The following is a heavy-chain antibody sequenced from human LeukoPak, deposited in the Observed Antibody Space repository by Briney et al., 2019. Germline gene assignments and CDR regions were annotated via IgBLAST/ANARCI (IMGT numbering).Heavy chain of an antibody. V-gene: IGHV3-64*01. CDR3: ARETGGHFDY. Sequence: SGGSPRLSCAASGFIFSSYALHWVRQAPGKGLEYVSTISSNGGNTYYANSVKGRFTISRDNSKNTLYLQMGNLRAEDMAVYCCARETGGHFDYWGQGTLVTVSS. CDR2: ISSNGGNT. D-gene: IGHD3-10*01. CDR1: GFIFSSYA. J-gene: IGHJ4*02.